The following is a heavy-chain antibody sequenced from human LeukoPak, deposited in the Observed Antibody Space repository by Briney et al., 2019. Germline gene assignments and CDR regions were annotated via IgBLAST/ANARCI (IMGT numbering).Heavy chain of an antibody. D-gene: IGHD3-10*01. Sequence: GGSLRLSCAASGFTFSRYWMHWVRQAPGKGLVWVSRINTDGSSTSYADSVKGRFTISRDNAKNTLYLQMNGLRAEDTAVYYCARATAMVRGVIPLFDYWGQGTLVTVSS. CDR2: INTDGSST. J-gene: IGHJ4*02. CDR1: GFTFSRYW. V-gene: IGHV3-74*01. CDR3: ARATAMVRGVIPLFDY.